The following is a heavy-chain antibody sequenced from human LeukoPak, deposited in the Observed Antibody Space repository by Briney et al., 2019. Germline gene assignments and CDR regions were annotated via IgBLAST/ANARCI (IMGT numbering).Heavy chain of an antibody. J-gene: IGHJ4*02. Sequence: SETLSLTCTVSGGSISSYYWSWIRQPPGKGLEWIGYIYYSGSTNYNPSLKSRVTISVDTSKNQFSLKLSSVTAADTAVYYCARSDSSGYYFDYWGQGTLVTVSS. CDR2: IYYSGST. D-gene: IGHD3-22*01. CDR3: ARSDSSGYYFDY. V-gene: IGHV4-59*12. CDR1: GGSISSYY.